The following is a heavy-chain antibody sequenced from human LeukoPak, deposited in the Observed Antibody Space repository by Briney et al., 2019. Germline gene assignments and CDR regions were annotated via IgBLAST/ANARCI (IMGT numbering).Heavy chain of an antibody. CDR3: ARDCSGGSCYGAFDI. V-gene: IGHV4-30-4*01. CDR1: GASIRSGDYY. J-gene: IGHJ3*02. Sequence: SETQSLTCTVSGASIRSGDYYWSWIRQPPGKGLEWIGYIYDSGSTYYNPSLKSRITISVDTSENRFSLKLSSVTATDTAVYYCARDCSGGSCYGAFDIWGQGTMVTVSS. D-gene: IGHD2-15*01. CDR2: IYDSGST.